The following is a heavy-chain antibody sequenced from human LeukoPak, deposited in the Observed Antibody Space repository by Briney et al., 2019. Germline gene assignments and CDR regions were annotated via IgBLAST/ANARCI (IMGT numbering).Heavy chain of an antibody. CDR2: IYYSGST. CDR1: GGSISSGDYY. J-gene: IGHJ5*02. V-gene: IGHV4-30-4*01. Sequence: PSETLSLTCTVSGGSISSGDYYWSWIRQPPGKGLEWIGYIYYSGSTYYNPSLKSRVTISVDTSKNQFSLKLSSVTAADTAVYYCARGRVAAVGTFWFDPWGQGTLVTVSS. CDR3: ARGRVAAVGTFWFDP. D-gene: IGHD6-13*01.